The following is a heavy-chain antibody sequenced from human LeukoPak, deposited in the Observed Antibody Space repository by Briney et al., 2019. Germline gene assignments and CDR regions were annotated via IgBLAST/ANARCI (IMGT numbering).Heavy chain of an antibody. Sequence: SETLSLTCAVYGGSFSGYYWSWIRQPPGKGLEWIGEINHSGSTNYNPSLKSRVTISVDTSKNQFSLKLSSVTAADTAVYYCASPRYGGKIPFDYWGQGTLVTVSS. D-gene: IGHD4-23*01. CDR1: GGSFSGYY. J-gene: IGHJ4*02. V-gene: IGHV4-34*01. CDR2: INHSGST. CDR3: ASPRYGGKIPFDY.